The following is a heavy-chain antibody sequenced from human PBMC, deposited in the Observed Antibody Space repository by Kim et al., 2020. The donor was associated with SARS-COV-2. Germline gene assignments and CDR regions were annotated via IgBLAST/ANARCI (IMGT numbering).Heavy chain of an antibody. CDR2: TYYRSKWYN. J-gene: IGHJ6*02. D-gene: IGHD6-6*01. CDR1: GDSVSSNSAS. Sequence: SQTLSLTCAISGDSVSSNSASWNWIRQSPSRGLEWLGRTYYRSKWYNDYAVSVKSRITINPDTSKNQFSLQLNSVTPEDTAVYYCARGGAARQSQLYYYYYGMDVWGQGTTVTVSS. V-gene: IGHV6-1*01. CDR3: ARGGAARQSQLYYYYYGMDV.